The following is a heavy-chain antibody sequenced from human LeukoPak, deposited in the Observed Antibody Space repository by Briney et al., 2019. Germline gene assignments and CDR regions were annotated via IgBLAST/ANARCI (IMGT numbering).Heavy chain of an antibody. CDR3: ARGPLSSRTTWTWFDP. D-gene: IGHD6-13*01. CDR2: IYYNGNT. J-gene: IGHJ5*02. V-gene: IGHV4-59*01. Sequence: SETLSLTCTVSGGSISPYYWTWIRQPPGKGLEWIGYIYYNGNTNYNPSLKSRITISVDTSKNQFSLRLKSVTAADTAMYYCARGPLSSRTTWTWFDPWGQGTLVTVSP. CDR1: GGSISPYY.